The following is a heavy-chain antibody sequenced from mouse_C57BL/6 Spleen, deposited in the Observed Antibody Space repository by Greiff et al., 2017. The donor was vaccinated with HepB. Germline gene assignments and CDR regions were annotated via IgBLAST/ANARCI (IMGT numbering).Heavy chain of an antibody. Sequence: QVQLKQSGAELVRPGTSVKVSCKASGYAFTNYLIEWVKQRPGQGLEWIGVINPGSGGTNYNEKFKGKATLTADKSSSTAYMQLSSLTSEDSAVYFCARLGGGFDYWGQGTTLTVSS. V-gene: IGHV1-54*01. CDR3: ARLGGGFDY. J-gene: IGHJ2*01. CDR1: GYAFTNYL. CDR2: INPGSGGT.